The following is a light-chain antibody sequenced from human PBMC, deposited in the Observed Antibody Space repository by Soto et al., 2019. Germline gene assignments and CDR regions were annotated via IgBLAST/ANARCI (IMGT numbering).Light chain of an antibody. Sequence: QSALTQPASVSGSPGQSITISCTGTSGDIGTYYLVSWYQQHPGRAPKLIIFEGNKRPSGVSNLVSASKSGNTASLAISGLQAEDEADYHCCSYAGRSTVICGGGTKLTVL. CDR1: SGDIGTYYL. CDR3: CSYAGRSTVI. V-gene: IGLV2-23*01. CDR2: EGN. J-gene: IGLJ2*01.